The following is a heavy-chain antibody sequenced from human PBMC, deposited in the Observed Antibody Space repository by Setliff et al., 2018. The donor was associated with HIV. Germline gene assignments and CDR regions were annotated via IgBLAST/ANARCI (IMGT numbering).Heavy chain of an antibody. CDR2: IDSSGTT. CDR1: GGSFGVYR. D-gene: IGHD3-10*01. V-gene: IGHV4-4*07. J-gene: IGHJ5*02. Sequence: PSETLSLTCTISGGSFGVYRWSWIRQSAGRGLEWIGRIDSSGTTDYKPSLKGRVAISVDTSRNQFSLRVTSVTAADTAVYFCARDRHSSGLGSYGPWGPGILDTVSS. CDR3: ARDRHSSGLGSYGP.